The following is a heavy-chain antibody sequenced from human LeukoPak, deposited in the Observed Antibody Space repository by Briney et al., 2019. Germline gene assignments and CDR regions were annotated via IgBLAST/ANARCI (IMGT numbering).Heavy chain of an antibody. J-gene: IGHJ1*01. V-gene: IGHV3-74*01. D-gene: IGHD6-13*01. CDR3: ARAVLRAAAYLQH. CDR1: GFTFRSYW. Sequence: HSGGSLRLSCAASGFTFRSYWMHWVRHAPGKGLVWVSRINSDGSSTSYADSVKGRFTISRDNAKNTLYLQMNSLRAEDTAVYYCARAVLRAAAYLQHWGQGTLVTVSS. CDR2: INSDGSST.